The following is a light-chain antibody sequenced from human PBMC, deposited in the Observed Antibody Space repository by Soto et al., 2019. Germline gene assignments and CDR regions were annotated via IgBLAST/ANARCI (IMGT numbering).Light chain of an antibody. CDR2: DAS. Sequence: DIQMTQSPSTLSASVGDRVTITCRASQSISRWLGWYQQKAGKAPRLLIYDASSLESGVPSSFSGSGSGTEFTLTISSLQPDDFATYYCQQYNTYSRTFGQGTKV. J-gene: IGKJ1*01. CDR3: QQYNTYSRT. V-gene: IGKV1-5*01. CDR1: QSISRW.